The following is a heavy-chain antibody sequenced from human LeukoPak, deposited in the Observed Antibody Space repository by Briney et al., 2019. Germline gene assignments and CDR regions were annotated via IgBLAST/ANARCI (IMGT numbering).Heavy chain of an antibody. CDR2: IYISGST. CDR1: GGSIISYY. CDR3: ARGLGYCSGGSCYTQAGTFDY. D-gene: IGHD2-15*01. J-gene: IGHJ4*02. V-gene: IGHV4-4*07. Sequence: PSETLSLTCTVSGGSIISYYWSWIRQPAGKGMEWIGRIYISGSTTYNPSLKSRVTISVDTSKNQFALKLSSVTAADTAVYYCARGLGYCSGGSCYTQAGTFDYWGQGTLVTVSS.